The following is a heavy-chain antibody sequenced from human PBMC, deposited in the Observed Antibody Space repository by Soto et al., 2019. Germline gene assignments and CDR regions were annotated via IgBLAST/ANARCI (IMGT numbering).Heavy chain of an antibody. J-gene: IGHJ5*02. V-gene: IGHV6-1*01. CDR2: TYYRSKWYN. CDR1: GDSVSSNTPA. Sequence: QVQLQQSGPGLVKPSQTLSLNYAISGDSVSSNTPAWNWIRQSPSRGLEWLGRTYYRSKWYNDYTLYVKSRITFSPDTSKNQFPLQLNSVTPDDTAVYYCASDPGTEYAGVFDPWGEVTLVTVSS. D-gene: IGHD3-10*01. CDR3: ASDPGTEYAGVFDP.